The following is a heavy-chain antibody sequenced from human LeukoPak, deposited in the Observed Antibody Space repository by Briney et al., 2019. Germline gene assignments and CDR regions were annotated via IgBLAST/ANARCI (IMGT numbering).Heavy chain of an antibody. CDR3: ARDGNRDGDMDV. CDR1: GFTFSSYE. V-gene: IGHV3-48*03. CDR2: ISNSGSII. D-gene: IGHD1-1*01. J-gene: IGHJ6*03. Sequence: GGSLRLSCAASGFTFSSYEMNWVRQAPGKGLEWVSYISNSGSIIYYADSVKGRFTISRDNAENSLFLQMNSLRAEDTAVYYCARDGNRDGDMDVWGKGTTVTVSS.